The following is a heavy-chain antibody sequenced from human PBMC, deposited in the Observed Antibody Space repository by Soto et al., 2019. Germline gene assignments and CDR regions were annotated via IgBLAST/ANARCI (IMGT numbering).Heavy chain of an antibody. CDR2: IGNGGAT. CDR3: VRETGYSNGFDAFDI. Sequence: GGSLRLSCVASGITFSNDDMNWVRQVTGKGLEWVAGIGNGGATYYAASVKGRFTISRENAKNSLYLQMNSLRVEDTALYYCVRETGYSNGFDAFDIWGQGTKVTVSS. CDR1: GITFSNDD. D-gene: IGHD5-18*01. V-gene: IGHV3-13*01. J-gene: IGHJ3*02.